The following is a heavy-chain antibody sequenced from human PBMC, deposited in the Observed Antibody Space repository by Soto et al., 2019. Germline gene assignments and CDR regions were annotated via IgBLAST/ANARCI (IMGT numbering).Heavy chain of an antibody. V-gene: IGHV1-69*13. D-gene: IGHD5-18*01. J-gene: IGHJ4*02. Sequence: SVKVSCKASGGTFSSYAISWVRQAPGQGLEWMGGIIPIFGTANYAQKFQGRVTITADESTSTAYMELSSLRSEDTAVYYCASESTDTAMVTRYFDYWGQGTLVTVSS. CDR1: GGTFSSYA. CDR3: ASESTDTAMVTRYFDY. CDR2: IIPIFGTA.